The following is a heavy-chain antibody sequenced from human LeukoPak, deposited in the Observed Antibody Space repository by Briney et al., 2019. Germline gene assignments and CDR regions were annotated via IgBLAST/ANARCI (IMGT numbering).Heavy chain of an antibody. D-gene: IGHD3-22*01. J-gene: IGHJ4*02. V-gene: IGHV4-59*08. CDR3: ARHKTLVVTHPLDY. CDR1: GGSISSYY. CDR2: IYYSGST. Sequence: PSETLSLTCTVSGGSISSYYWSWIRQPPGKGLEWIGYIYYSGSTNYNPSLKSRVTMSVDTSKNQFSLELSSVTAADTAVYYCARHKTLVVTHPLDYWGQGALVTVSS.